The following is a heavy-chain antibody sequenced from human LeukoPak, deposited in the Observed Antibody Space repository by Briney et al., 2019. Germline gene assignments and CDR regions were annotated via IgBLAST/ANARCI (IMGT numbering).Heavy chain of an antibody. J-gene: IGHJ4*02. CDR1: GFTFSSYG. CDR3: AKGGTYLFDY. CDR2: IRYDGSNK. D-gene: IGHD2-2*02. V-gene: IGHV3-30*02. Sequence: GGSLRLSRAASGFTFSSYGMHWVRQAPGKGLEWVAFIRYDGSNKYYADSVKGRFTISRDNSKNTLYLQMNSLRAEDTAVYYCAKGGTYLFDYWGQGTLVTVSP.